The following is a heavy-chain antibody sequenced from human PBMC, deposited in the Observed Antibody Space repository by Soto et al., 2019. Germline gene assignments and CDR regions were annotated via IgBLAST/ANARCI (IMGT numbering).Heavy chain of an antibody. D-gene: IGHD3-10*01. Sequence: PGGSLRLSCAASGSTFSSYGMHWVRQAPGKGLEWVAVISYDGSNKYYADSVKGRFTISRDNSKNTLYLQMNSLRAEDTAVYYCAKDKTGDYYYGMDVWGQGTTVTVSS. CDR1: GSTFSSYG. J-gene: IGHJ6*02. CDR3: AKDKTGDYYYGMDV. CDR2: ISYDGSNK. V-gene: IGHV3-30*18.